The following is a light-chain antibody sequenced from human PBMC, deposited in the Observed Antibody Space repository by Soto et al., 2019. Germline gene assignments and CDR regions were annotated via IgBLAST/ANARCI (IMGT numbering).Light chain of an antibody. CDR3: QQFNNYPFT. CDR2: DAS. CDR1: QGISSA. V-gene: IGKV1D-13*01. Sequence: AIQLTQSPSSLSASVGDRVTITCRASQGISSALAWYQQTPGKPPKLLIYDASSLEIGVPSRFSGSGSVTDFTLIISSLQHEDFATYYCQQFNNYPFTFGPGTKVDIK. J-gene: IGKJ3*01.